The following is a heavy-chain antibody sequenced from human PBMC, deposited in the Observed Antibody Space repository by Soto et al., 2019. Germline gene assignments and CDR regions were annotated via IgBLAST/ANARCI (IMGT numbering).Heavy chain of an antibody. Sequence: QVQLVQSGAEVKKPGSSVKVSCKASGGTFSSYAISWVRQAPGQGLEWMGGIIPIFGTANYAQKFQSRVTITANETTRTDDMELSRLRAEDTAVYYCARDPTTGNGYWGQGTLVTVSS. J-gene: IGHJ4*02. CDR1: GGTFSSYA. CDR3: ARDPTTGNGY. V-gene: IGHV1-69*01. CDR2: IIPIFGTA. D-gene: IGHD4-4*01.